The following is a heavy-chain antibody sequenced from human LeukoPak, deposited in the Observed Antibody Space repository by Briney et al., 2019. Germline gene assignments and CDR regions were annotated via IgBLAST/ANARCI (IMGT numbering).Heavy chain of an antibody. Sequence: SETLSLTCTVSGGSISSYYWSWIRQPPGEGLGWIGYIYYSGSTNYNPSLKSRVTISVDTSKNQFSLKVSSVTAADTAVYYCARHRITIFGVSFAYFDYWGQGTLVTVSS. V-gene: IGHV4-59*08. CDR1: GGSISSYY. J-gene: IGHJ4*02. CDR2: IYYSGST. CDR3: ARHRITIFGVSFAYFDY. D-gene: IGHD3-3*01.